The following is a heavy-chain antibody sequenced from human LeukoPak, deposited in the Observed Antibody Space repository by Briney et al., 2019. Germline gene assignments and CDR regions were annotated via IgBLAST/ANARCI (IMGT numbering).Heavy chain of an antibody. V-gene: IGHV3-15*01. CDR1: GFTLSNAW. CDR3: TTQLRYFDFPGIDY. J-gene: IGHJ4*02. D-gene: IGHD3-9*01. CDR2: IKSKTDGGTT. Sequence: GGSLRPFRAASGFTLSNAWMSWVRQAPGKGLEWVGRIKSKTDGGTTDYAAPVKGRFTISRDDSKNTLYLQMNSLKTEDTAVYYCTTQLRYFDFPGIDYWGQGSLVTVSS.